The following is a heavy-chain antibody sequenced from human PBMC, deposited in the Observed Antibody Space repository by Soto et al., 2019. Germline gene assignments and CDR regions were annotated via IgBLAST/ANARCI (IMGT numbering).Heavy chain of an antibody. CDR1: GFTFSNHA. CDR3: AKVPNYYDSSGYYYYFDY. Sequence: GGSLRLSCAASGFTFSNHAMSWVRQAPGKGLEWVSAISGSGGSTYYADSVKGRFTISRDNSKNTLYLQMNSLRAEDTAVYYCAKVPNYYDSSGYYYYFDYWGQGTLVTVSS. J-gene: IGHJ4*02. D-gene: IGHD3-22*01. CDR2: ISGSGGST. V-gene: IGHV3-23*01.